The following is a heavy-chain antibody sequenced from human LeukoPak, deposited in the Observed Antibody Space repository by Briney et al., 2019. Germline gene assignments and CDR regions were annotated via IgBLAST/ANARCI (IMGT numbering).Heavy chain of an antibody. V-gene: IGHV3-15*01. CDR3: TTSPH. Sequence: GGSLRLSCAASGFTFSNAWMRWVRQAQGKRPEWVGRIKSKTDGGTTDYAAPAKGRFTISRDDSKNTLYLQMHSLNTEDRAVYFCTTSPHWVQGTLVTVSP. J-gene: IGHJ4*02. CDR1: GFTFSNAW. CDR2: IKSKTDGGTT.